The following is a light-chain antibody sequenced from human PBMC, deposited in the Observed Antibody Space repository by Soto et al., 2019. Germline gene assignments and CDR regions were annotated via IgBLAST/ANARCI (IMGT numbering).Light chain of an antibody. CDR2: GNS. CDR3: QSYDSSLSGNVV. CDR1: SSNIGEGYD. Sequence: QSVLTQPPSVSGAPGQRVTISCTGSSSNIGEGYDVHWYQHLPGTAPKLLIYGNSNRPSGVPDRFSGSKSGTSASLAITGLQAEDESDYYCQSYDSSLSGNVVFGGGTKLTVL. J-gene: IGLJ2*01. V-gene: IGLV1-40*01.